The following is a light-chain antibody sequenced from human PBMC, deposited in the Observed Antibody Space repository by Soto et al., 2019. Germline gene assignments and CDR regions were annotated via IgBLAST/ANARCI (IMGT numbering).Light chain of an antibody. J-gene: IGLJ2*01. CDR1: SGHTNYA. CDR2: LNTDGSH. V-gene: IGLV4-69*01. Sequence: QLVLTQSPSASASLGASVKLTCTLSSGHTNYAIAWHQQQPEKGPRYLMRLNTDGSHNKGDGIPDRFSASRSGAECYLTISSLQSEDEAVYYCQTWGTGIPKIFGGGTKLTVL. CDR3: QTWGTGIPKI.